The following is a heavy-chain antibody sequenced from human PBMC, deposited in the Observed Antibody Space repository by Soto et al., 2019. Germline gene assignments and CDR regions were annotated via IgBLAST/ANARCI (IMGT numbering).Heavy chain of an antibody. CDR2: INPKSGAT. Sequence: QGLQWMGWINPKSGATDYAQKFQGRVTMTREMSTNTAYLELSGLRSDDTADDTAVYYCAKSNYGGDDYLQCGLDVCGQGTSVTVSS. CDR3: VYYCAKSNYGGDDYLQCGLDV. D-gene: IGHD4-17*01. V-gene: IGHV1-2*02. J-gene: IGHJ6*02.